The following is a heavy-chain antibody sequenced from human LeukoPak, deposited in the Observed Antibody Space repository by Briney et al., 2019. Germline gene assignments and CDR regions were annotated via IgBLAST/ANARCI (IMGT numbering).Heavy chain of an antibody. V-gene: IGHV4-39*01. CDR3: TEFYFDKSGYADY. CDR1: GGSISSSSFY. CDR2: IYYRGST. D-gene: IGHD3-22*01. Sequence: SETLSLTCTVSGGSISSSSFYWGWIRQPPGKGLEWIGSIYYRGSTYYNPSLKSRVTISVDMSENQVSLKLRSVTAADTAVYYCTEFYFDKSGYADYWGQGPLVTVPS. J-gene: IGHJ4*02.